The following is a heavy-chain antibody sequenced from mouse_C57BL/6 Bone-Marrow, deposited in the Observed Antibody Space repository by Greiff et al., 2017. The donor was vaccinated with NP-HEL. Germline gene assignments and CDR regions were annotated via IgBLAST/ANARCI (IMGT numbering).Heavy chain of an antibody. CDR2: IYPGDGGT. CDR1: GYAFSSYW. J-gene: IGHJ4*01. CDR3: ARGDYGSSRFGYAMDY. V-gene: IGHV1-80*01. D-gene: IGHD1-1*01. Sequence: VQLQQSGAELVKPGASVKISCKASGYAFSSYWMNWVKERPGKGLEWIGQIYPGDGGTKYNGKFKGKATLTADKSSSTAYMQVSSLTSEDSAVYFCARGDYGSSRFGYAMDYWGQGTSVTVSS.